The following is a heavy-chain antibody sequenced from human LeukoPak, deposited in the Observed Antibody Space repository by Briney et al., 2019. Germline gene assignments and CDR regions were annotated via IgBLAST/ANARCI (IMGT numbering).Heavy chain of an antibody. CDR1: GGSFSGYY. CDR2: IDHSGST. CDR3: ARDLNYYDSSGYYEN. J-gene: IGHJ4*02. D-gene: IGHD3-22*01. Sequence: NASETLSLTCAVYGGSFSGYYWSWIRQPPGKGLEWIGEIDHSGSTNYNPSLKSRVTISVDTSKNQFSLKLSSVTAADTAAYYCARDLNYYDSSGYYENWGQGTLVTVSS. V-gene: IGHV4-34*01.